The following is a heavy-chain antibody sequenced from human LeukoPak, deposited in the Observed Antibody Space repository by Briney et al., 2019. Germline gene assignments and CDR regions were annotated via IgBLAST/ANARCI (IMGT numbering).Heavy chain of an antibody. D-gene: IGHD2-15*01. J-gene: IGHJ3*02. CDR2: INPNSGGT. Sequence: GPVKVSCKASGYTFTGYYMHWVRQAPGQGLEWMGWINPNSGGTNYAQKFQGRVTMTRDTSISTAYMELSRLRSDDTAVYYCARVPCSGGSCYPFDIWGQGTMVTVSS. CDR3: ARVPCSGGSCYPFDI. V-gene: IGHV1-2*02. CDR1: GYTFTGYY.